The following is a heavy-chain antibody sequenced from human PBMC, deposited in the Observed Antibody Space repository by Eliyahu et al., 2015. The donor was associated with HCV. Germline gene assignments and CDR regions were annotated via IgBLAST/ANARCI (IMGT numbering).Heavy chain of an antibody. CDR3: ARIPGAVAGTHYYYYGMDV. J-gene: IGHJ6*02. Sequence: QVQLVQSGAEVKKPGASVKVSCKASGYTFTGYYMHWVRQAPGQGLEWMGWINPNSGGTNYAQKFQGRVTMTRDTSISTAYMELSRLRSDDTAVYYCARIPGAVAGTHYYYYGMDVWGQGTTVTVSS. D-gene: IGHD6-19*01. CDR2: INPNSGGT. V-gene: IGHV1-2*02. CDR1: GYTFTGYY.